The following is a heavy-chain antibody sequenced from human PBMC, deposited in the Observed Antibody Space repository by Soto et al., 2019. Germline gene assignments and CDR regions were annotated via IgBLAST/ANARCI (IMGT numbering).Heavy chain of an antibody. CDR1: GFTFSNYA. J-gene: IGHJ5*02. CDR3: AKGSVQWLGSWFDH. D-gene: IGHD6-19*01. Sequence: VQLLESGGGLVQPGGSLRLSCAVSGFTFSNYAMSWCRQAPGKGLEWVSGISGSGGSTYYGDSVKGRFTISRDNSKTTLSLQINSLGPEDTAVYYCAKGSVQWLGSWFDHWGQGNLVTVSS. V-gene: IGHV3-23*01. CDR2: ISGSGGST.